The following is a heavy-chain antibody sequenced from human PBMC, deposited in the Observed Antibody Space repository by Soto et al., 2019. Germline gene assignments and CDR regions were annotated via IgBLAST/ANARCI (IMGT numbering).Heavy chain of an antibody. Sequence: GGSLRLSCTASGFTFGAYAMSWFRQAPGKGLEWVGFIRSKAYGGTTEYAASVKGRFTISRDDSKSIAYLQMNSLKTEDTAVYYCTMPRPRYYYDSSGYYPFDYWGQGTLVTVSS. D-gene: IGHD3-22*01. V-gene: IGHV3-49*03. CDR3: TMPRPRYYYDSSGYYPFDY. CDR1: GFTFGAYA. J-gene: IGHJ4*02. CDR2: IRSKAYGGTT.